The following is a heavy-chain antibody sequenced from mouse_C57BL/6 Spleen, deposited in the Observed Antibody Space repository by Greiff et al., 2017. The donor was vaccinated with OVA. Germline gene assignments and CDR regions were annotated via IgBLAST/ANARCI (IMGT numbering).Heavy chain of an antibody. Sequence: VQLQQSGAELVKPGASVKISCKASGYAFSSYWMNWVKQRPGKGLEWIGQIYPGDGDTNYNGKFKGKATLTADKSSSTAYMQLSSLTSEDSAVYFCARGGYYGNSFDYWGQGTTLTVSS. D-gene: IGHD2-1*01. J-gene: IGHJ2*01. CDR3: ARGGYYGNSFDY. CDR1: GYAFSSYW. CDR2: IYPGDGDT. V-gene: IGHV1-80*01.